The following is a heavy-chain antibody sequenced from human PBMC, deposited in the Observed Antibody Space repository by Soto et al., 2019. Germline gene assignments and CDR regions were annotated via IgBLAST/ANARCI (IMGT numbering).Heavy chain of an antibody. V-gene: IGHV4-59*01. D-gene: IGHD1-26*01. J-gene: IGHJ4*02. CDR3: AREYRVHSAYFDY. CDR1: GASISRYY. CDR2: MYYSGNA. Sequence: QVQLQESGPGLVKPSETLSLTCTVSGASISRYYWSWIRQSPGKGLEWIGYMYYSGNANYNPSLRSRIPISVDTSRSHCSLNLNSVTGTGTAMYYCAREYRVHSAYFDYWGQGSRVTVSS.